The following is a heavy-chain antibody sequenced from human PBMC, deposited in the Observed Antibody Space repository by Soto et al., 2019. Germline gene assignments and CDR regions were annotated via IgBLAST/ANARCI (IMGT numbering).Heavy chain of an antibody. CDR3: ARRITMIVVVTRGAFDI. CDR2: IIPIFGTA. D-gene: IGHD3-22*01. CDR1: GGTFSSYA. J-gene: IGHJ3*02. V-gene: IGHV1-69*13. Sequence: SVKVSCKASGGTFSSYAISWVRQAPGQGLEWMGGIIPIFGTANYAQKFQGRVTITADESTSTAYMELSSLRSEDTAVYYCARRITMIVVVTRGAFDIWGQGTMVTVSS.